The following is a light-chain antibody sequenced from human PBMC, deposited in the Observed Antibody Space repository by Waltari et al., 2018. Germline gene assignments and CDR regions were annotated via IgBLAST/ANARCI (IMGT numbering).Light chain of an antibody. CDR2: KAN. CDR1: SGSLSTTSY. Sequence: QTVVTQEPSLSVSPGGTVTLTCALSSGSLSTTSYATWYQQTPGPAPRTLVYKANARSSGGPYRFSGSILGNTAALTITGAQADDESDYYCALYMGSGIWVFGGGTRLTVL. CDR3: ALYMGSGIWV. J-gene: IGLJ3*02. V-gene: IGLV8-61*01.